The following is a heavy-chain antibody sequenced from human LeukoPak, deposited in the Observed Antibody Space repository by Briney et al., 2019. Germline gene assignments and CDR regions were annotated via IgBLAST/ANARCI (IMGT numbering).Heavy chain of an antibody. CDR2: IYTSGST. D-gene: IGHD2-15*01. CDR3: ARVRCSGGSCPYYYYYYYMDV. J-gene: IGHJ6*03. Sequence: SQTLSLTCTVSGGSISSGSYYWRWIRQPAGKGLEWIGRIYTSGSTNYNPSLKSRVTISVDTSKNQFSLKLRFVTAADTAVYYCARVRCSGGSCPYYYYYYYMDVWGKGTTVTVSS. CDR1: GGSISSGSYY. V-gene: IGHV4-61*02.